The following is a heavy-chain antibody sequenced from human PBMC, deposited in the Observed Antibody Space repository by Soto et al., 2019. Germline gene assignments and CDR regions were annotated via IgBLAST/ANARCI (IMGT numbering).Heavy chain of an antibody. Sequence: QITLKESGPSLVKPTQTLTLTCSLSGLSLTTSGVTVAWIRQVPGKALEWLGNIYWDDDKRYSHLLKNTVTTTKHPSKTPVVLIMTTMDPEDTGTYFWAHAPPRTSNAFDMWGQGTRVPVSA. D-gene: IGHD1-1*01. V-gene: IGHV2-5*02. CDR2: IYWDDDK. J-gene: IGHJ3*02. CDR1: GLSLTTSGVT. CDR3: AHAPPRTSNAFDM.